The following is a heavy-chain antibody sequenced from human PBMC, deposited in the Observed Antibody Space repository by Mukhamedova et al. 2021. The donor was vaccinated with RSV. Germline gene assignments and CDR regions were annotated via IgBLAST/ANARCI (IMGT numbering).Heavy chain of an antibody. V-gene: IGHV3-49*03. Sequence: ALTWFRQAPGKGLEWVGFIRSRDFGGTTEYAASVKGRFAISRDDSKSIAYLQMNSLKVEDTAVYYCIRSYDTSPENFDPWGQGTL. J-gene: IGHJ5*02. CDR3: IRSYDTSPENFDP. D-gene: IGHD3-22*01. CDR2: IRSRDFGGTT. CDR1: A.